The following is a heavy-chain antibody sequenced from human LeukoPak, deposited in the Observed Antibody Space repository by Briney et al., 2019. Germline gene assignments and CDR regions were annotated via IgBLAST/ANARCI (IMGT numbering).Heavy chain of an antibody. CDR3: ARGGIQVSGIDEFDY. CDR1: GFTFIDYD. V-gene: IGHV3-13*01. Sequence: GGSLRLSRAASGFTFIDYDMHWVRQVIGKGLEWVSAIGIRGDTHYSGSVKGRFTISRENAESSLYLQMNSLRAEDTAVYYCARGGIQVSGIDEFDYWGQGTLVTVSS. CDR2: IGIRGDT. J-gene: IGHJ4*02. D-gene: IGHD6-19*01.